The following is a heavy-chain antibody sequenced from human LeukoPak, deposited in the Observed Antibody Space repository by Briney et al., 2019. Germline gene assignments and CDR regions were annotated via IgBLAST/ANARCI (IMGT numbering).Heavy chain of an antibody. CDR3: AVCDSSSWVNWFDP. CDR2: IIPIFGTA. D-gene: IGHD6-13*01. Sequence: SVKVSCKASGGTFSSYAISWVRQAPGQGLERMGGIIPIFGTANYAQKFQGRVTITTDESTSTAYMELSSLRSEDTAVYYCAVCDSSSWVNWFDPWGQGTLVTVSS. J-gene: IGHJ5*02. CDR1: GGTFSSYA. V-gene: IGHV1-69*05.